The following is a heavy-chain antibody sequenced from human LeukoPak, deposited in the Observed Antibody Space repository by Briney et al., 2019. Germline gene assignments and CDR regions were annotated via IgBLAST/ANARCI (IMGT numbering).Heavy chain of an antibody. J-gene: IGHJ4*02. Sequence: SETLSLTCTVSGGSVSSYYWSWIRQTPEKGLEWIGYMSYSGRTDYGPSLKSRVTMSVDTSKNQFSLKMSYVTAADTGVYYCARGYCRDDICQVFPYWGQGTPVTVSS. CDR3: ARGYCRDDICQVFPY. CDR2: MSYSGRT. D-gene: IGHD2-21*02. CDR1: GGSVSSYY. V-gene: IGHV4-59*02.